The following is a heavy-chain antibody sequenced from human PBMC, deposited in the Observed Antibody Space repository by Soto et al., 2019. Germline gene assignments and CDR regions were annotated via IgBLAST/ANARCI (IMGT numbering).Heavy chain of an antibody. J-gene: IGHJ4*02. CDR1: GGSISSGDYY. CDR2: IYYSGST. D-gene: IGHD5-12*01. Sequence: PSETLSLTCTVSGGSISSGDYYWSWIRQPPGKGLEWIGYIYYSGSTYYNPSLKSRVTISVDTSKNQFSLKLSSVTAADTAVYYCATIPGGDIVATIFFDYWGQGTLVTV. V-gene: IGHV4-30-4*01. CDR3: ATIPGGDIVATIFFDY.